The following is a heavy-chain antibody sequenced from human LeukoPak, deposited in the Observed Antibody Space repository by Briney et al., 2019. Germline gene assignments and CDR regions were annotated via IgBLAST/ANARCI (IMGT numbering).Heavy chain of an antibody. Sequence: SETLSLTCTVSGGSISRYYWSWIRQPPGKGLERIGYIYYSGSTNYNPSLKSRVAISVDTSKNQFSLKLSSVTAADTAVYYCARVRVTGTTFSYYYYGMDVWGQGTTVTVSS. CDR1: GGSISRYY. V-gene: IGHV4-59*01. D-gene: IGHD1-20*01. J-gene: IGHJ6*02. CDR3: ARVRVTGTTFSYYYYGMDV. CDR2: IYYSGST.